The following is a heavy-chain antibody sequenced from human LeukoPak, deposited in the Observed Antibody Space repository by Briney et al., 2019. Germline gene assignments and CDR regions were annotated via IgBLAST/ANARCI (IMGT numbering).Heavy chain of an antibody. CDR2: ISYDGSSK. Sequence: PGGSLRLSCVVSGFTFSTYWMHWVRQAPGKGLEWVTLISYDGSSKYYADSVKGRFTISRDNSKNTLFLQMNSLRAEDTALYYCARESGWGGYDIGLWGQGTLVTVSS. CDR1: GFTFSTYW. J-gene: IGHJ5*02. D-gene: IGHD3-16*01. V-gene: IGHV3-30-3*01. CDR3: ARESGWGGYDIGL.